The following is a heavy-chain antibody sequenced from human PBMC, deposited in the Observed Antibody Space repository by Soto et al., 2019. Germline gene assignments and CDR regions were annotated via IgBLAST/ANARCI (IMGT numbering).Heavy chain of an antibody. CDR1: GFTFSSYA. J-gene: IGHJ4*02. CDR2: ISYDGSNK. Sequence: QVQLVESGGGVVQPGRSLRLSCAASGFTFSSYAMHWVRQASGKGLEWVAVISYDGSNKYYADSVKGRFTISRDNSKNTLYLQMNSLRAEDTAVYYCARDQVDYDSSGYYCGFDYWGQGTLVTVSS. D-gene: IGHD3-22*01. V-gene: IGHV3-30-3*01. CDR3: ARDQVDYDSSGYYCGFDY.